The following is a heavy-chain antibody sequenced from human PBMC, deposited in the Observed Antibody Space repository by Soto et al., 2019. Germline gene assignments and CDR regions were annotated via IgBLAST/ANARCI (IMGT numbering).Heavy chain of an antibody. D-gene: IGHD3-16*02. V-gene: IGHV4-59*08. CDR2: IYYSGST. Sequence: SETLSLTCTVSGGSISSYYWSWIRQPPGKGLEWIGYIYYSGSTNYNPSLKSRVTISVDTSKNQFSLKLSSVTAADTAVYYCARQNYDYIWGTYRPHYFDYSGQGPLVTVSS. J-gene: IGHJ4*02. CDR1: GGSISSYY. CDR3: ARQNYDYIWGTYRPHYFDY.